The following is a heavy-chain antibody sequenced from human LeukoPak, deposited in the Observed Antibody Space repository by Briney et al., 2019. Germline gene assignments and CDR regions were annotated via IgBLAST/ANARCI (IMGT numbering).Heavy chain of an antibody. V-gene: IGHV1-2*02. Sequence: ASVKVSCKASGYTFTGYYMHWVRQAPGQGLEWMGWINPNSGGTNYAQKFQGRVTMTRDTSISTAYMELSRLRSDDTAVYYCARCDCSGGSCYGPIDYWGQGTLVTVSS. D-gene: IGHD2-15*01. CDR2: INPNSGGT. CDR3: ARCDCSGGSCYGPIDY. J-gene: IGHJ4*02. CDR1: GYTFTGYY.